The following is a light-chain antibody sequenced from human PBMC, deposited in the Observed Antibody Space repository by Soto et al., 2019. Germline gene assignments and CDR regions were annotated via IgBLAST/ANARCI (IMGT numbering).Light chain of an antibody. CDR2: EVS. CDR3: SSYTSSSTLV. V-gene: IGLV2-14*01. Sequence: QSALTQPASVSGSPGQSITISCTGTSSDVGGYNYVSWYQQHPGKAPKLMIYEVSNRPSGVSNRFSGSKSGNTASLTISGLQAEDAADYYCSSYTSSSTLVFGGGTPLTVL. J-gene: IGLJ3*02. CDR1: SSDVGGYNY.